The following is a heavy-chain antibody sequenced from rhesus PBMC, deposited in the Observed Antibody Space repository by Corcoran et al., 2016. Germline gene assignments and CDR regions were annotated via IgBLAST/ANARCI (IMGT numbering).Heavy chain of an antibody. J-gene: IGHJ2*01. CDR3: ARLRYCSSTYCSEFDL. CDR2: INPYNGNT. V-gene: IGHV1S2*01. CDR1: GYTFTDYY. Sequence: QVQLVQSGAEVKKPGSSVKVSCKASGYTFTDYYMHWVRQAPRHGLEWMGWINPYNGNTKYAHKFQGRVTMTRDTSTSTAYMELSSLRSEDTAVYYCARLRYCSSTYCSEFDLWGPGTPITISS. D-gene: IGHD2-15*01.